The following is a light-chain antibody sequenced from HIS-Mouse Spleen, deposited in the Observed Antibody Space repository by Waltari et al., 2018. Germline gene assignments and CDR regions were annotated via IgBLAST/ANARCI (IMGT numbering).Light chain of an antibody. CDR1: ALPKNY. V-gene: IGLV3-10*01. J-gene: IGLJ2*01. Sequence: SYELTQPPSVSVSAGQTARITCSGDALPKNYAYWYQQQSGQAPVLVIYEDSKRPSGIPEGFSGSRSGTMATLTISGAQVEDEADYYCYSTDSSGNHRVFGGGTKLTVL. CDR2: EDS. CDR3: YSTDSSGNHRV.